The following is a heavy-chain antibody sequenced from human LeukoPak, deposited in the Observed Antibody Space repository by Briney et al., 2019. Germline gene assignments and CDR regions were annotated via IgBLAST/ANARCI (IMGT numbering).Heavy chain of an antibody. V-gene: IGHV3-9*01. Sequence: GRSLRLSCAASGFTFDDYAMHWVRQVPGKGLEWVSGISWNSGRIGYADSVKGRFTISRDNAKNSLYLQMDSLRVEDTALYYCAIGPDSTGYYYRDNWFDPWGQGTLVTVSS. D-gene: IGHD3-22*01. CDR1: GFTFDDYA. CDR3: AIGPDSTGYYYRDNWFDP. CDR2: ISWNSGRI. J-gene: IGHJ5*02.